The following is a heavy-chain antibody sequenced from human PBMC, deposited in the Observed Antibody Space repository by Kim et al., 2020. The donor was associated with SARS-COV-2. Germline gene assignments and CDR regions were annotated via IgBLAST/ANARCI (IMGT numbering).Heavy chain of an antibody. D-gene: IGHD1-26*01. CDR1: GFAFSSYS. V-gene: IGHV3-64*01. CDR2: ISSDGGGT. CDR3: ARLRGSYSFDS. J-gene: IGHJ4*02. Sequence: GGSLRLSCAASGFAFSSYSMYWVRQAPGKGLEYVSAISSDGGGTYYGNSVKGRFFISRDNSKNTLYLQMGSLRAEDRAVYYCARLRGSYSFDSWGQGTLVTVSS.